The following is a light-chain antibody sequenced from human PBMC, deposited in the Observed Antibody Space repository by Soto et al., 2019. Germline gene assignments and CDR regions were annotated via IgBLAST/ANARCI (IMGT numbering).Light chain of an antibody. Sequence: QSVLTQPPSVSGAPGQRVTISCTGSSSNIGAGYDVHWYQQLPGTAPKLLIYGNNNRPSGVPDRFSGSRSDTSASLAITGLQAEDEADYYCQSYDSSLLYVFGTGTKVTVL. V-gene: IGLV1-40*01. CDR3: QSYDSSLLYV. CDR2: GNN. CDR1: SSNIGAGYD. J-gene: IGLJ1*01.